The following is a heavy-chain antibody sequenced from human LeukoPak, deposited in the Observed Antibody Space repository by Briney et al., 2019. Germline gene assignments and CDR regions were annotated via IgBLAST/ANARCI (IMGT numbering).Heavy chain of an antibody. CDR3: ARVQMYCSGGSCYDGYGY. V-gene: IGHV1-8*01. Sequence: ASVKVSCKASGYTFTSYGINWVRQATGQGLEWMGWMNPNSGNTGYAQKFQGRVTMTRNTSISTAYMELSSLRSEDTAVYYCARVQMYCSGGSCYDGYGYWGQGTLVTVSS. J-gene: IGHJ4*02. CDR1: GYTFTSYG. CDR2: MNPNSGNT. D-gene: IGHD2-15*01.